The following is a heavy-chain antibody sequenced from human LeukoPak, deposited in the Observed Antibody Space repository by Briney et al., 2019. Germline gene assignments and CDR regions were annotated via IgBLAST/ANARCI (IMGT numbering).Heavy chain of an antibody. D-gene: IGHD1-26*01. CDR3: ARALGYSGSYYGDLDY. J-gene: IGHJ4*02. CDR2: IIPLFGTA. CDR1: GGTFSSYP. V-gene: IGHV1-69*05. Sequence: SSLKDSCKPSGGTFSSYPISWVRQAPAQGLEWMAGIIPLFGTANYAQKFQGRVTITTDESTSTVYLELSSLSSEHTAVYYCARALGYSGSYYGDLDYWGQGTLVTVSS.